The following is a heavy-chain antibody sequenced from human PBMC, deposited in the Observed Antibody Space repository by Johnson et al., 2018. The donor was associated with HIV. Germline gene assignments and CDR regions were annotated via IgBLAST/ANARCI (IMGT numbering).Heavy chain of an antibody. J-gene: IGHJ3*01. CDR1: GFTFSSYA. V-gene: IGHV3-30*04. CDR3: ARDRRVAAITYAFDF. D-gene: IGHD6-13*01. Sequence: VQLVESGGGVVQPGRSLRLSCATSGFTFSSYAMHWVRQAPGKGLEWVALMSYDGSNKFYADSLKGRFTVSRDMSKNTLYLQINGLSAEDTAVYYCARDRRVAAITYAFDFWGQGTMVTVSS. CDR2: MSYDGSNK.